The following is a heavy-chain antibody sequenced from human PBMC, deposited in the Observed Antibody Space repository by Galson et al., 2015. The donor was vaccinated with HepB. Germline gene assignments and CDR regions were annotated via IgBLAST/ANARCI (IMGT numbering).Heavy chain of an antibody. CDR1: GYTFTSYA. CDR3: ARGGGSGYYYNY. Sequence: SVKVSCKASGYTFTSYAMHWVRQAPGQRLEWMGWINAGNGNTKYSQKFQGRVTITRDTSASTAYMELSSLRSEDTAVYYCARGGGSGYYYNYWGQGTLVTVSS. V-gene: IGHV1-3*01. D-gene: IGHD3-22*01. J-gene: IGHJ4*02. CDR2: INAGNGNT.